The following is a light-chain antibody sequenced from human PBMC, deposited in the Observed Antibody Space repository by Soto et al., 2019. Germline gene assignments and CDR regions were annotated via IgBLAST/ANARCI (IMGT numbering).Light chain of an antibody. CDR2: DAS. CDR1: QSVRSY. J-gene: IGKJ5*01. CDR3: QQRANWPAT. V-gene: IGKV3-11*01. Sequence: ETVLAQSPATLSLSPGERVTLSCRASQSVRSYLAWYQQKPGQAPRLLIYDASNRATGIPARFSGSGSGTDFTLTISSLEPEDFAVYYCQQRANWPATFGQGTRLEIK.